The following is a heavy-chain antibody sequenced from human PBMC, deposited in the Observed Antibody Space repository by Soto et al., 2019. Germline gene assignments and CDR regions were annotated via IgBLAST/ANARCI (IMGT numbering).Heavy chain of an antibody. Sequence: QVQLVESGGGVVQPGRSLRLSCAASGFTFSNYAMHWVRQAPGKGLEWVAVISSDGTKKYYADSVKGRFTISRDNSKNTLYLQMNSLRAEDTAVFYCARGGMAPFSWIDYWGQGTLVTVSS. CDR3: ARGGMAPFSWIDY. J-gene: IGHJ4*02. CDR1: GFTFSNYA. D-gene: IGHD2-8*01. V-gene: IGHV3-30*14. CDR2: ISSDGTKK.